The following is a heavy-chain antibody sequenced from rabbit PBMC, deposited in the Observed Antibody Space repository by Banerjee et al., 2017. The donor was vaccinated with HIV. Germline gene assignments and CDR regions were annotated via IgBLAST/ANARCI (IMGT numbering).Heavy chain of an antibody. CDR1: GFSFSSSYN. CDR2: IYGGSSAST. J-gene: IGHJ6*01. Sequence: QEQLEESGGDLVKPEGSLTLTCTASGFSFSSSYNMCWVRQAPGKGLEWIACIYGGSSASTDYASWAKGRFTISKTSSTTVTLQMTSLTAADTATYFCARDRYGGTYYNLWGPGTLVTVS. V-gene: IGHV1S45*01. D-gene: IGHD8-1*01. CDR3: ARDRYGGTYYNL.